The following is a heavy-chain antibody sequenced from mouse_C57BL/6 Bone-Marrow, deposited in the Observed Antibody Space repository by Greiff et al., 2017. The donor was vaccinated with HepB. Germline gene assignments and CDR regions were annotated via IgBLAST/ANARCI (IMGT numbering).Heavy chain of an antibody. D-gene: IGHD1-1*01. CDR1: GFTFTSYW. CDR2: IDPSDSYT. J-gene: IGHJ1*03. V-gene: IGHV1-50*01. Sequence: QVQLQQPGAELVKPGASVKLSCKASGFTFTSYWMQWVKQRPGQGLEWIGEIDPSDSYTNYNQKFKGKATLTVDTSSSTDYMQLSSLTSEDYADYYCARDYGDWYFDVWGTGTAVTVSA. CDR3: ARDYGDWYFDV.